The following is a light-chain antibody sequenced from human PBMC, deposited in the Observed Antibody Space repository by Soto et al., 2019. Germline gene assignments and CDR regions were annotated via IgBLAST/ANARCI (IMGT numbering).Light chain of an antibody. CDR3: TSNTSTSPYV. Sequence: QSVLAQPASVSGSPGQSITISCTGTSSDVGGYKYVSWYQQHPGKAPKFLIYEVSNRPSGVSSRFSGSKSGNTASLTISGLQAEDEADYYCTSNTSTSPYVFGTGTKVTVL. J-gene: IGLJ1*01. V-gene: IGLV2-14*01. CDR2: EVS. CDR1: SSDVGGYKY.